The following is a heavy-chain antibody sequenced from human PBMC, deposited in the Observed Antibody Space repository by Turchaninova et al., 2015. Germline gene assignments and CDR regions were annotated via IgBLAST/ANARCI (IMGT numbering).Heavy chain of an antibody. D-gene: IGHD2-8*01. J-gene: IGHJ4*02. CDR1: GYTFTDFT. CDR2: VSPGNGNV. Sequence: QVQLVQSGTEVKKPGASVKLSCKASGYTFTDFTIHWVRQAPGQRFEWMGWVSPGNGNVKYSQKFKDRVTITRDKSATTAYMELSSLRLEDTALYYCVRDSPITHANDYWGQGVLLSVSS. CDR3: VRDSPITHANDY. V-gene: IGHV1-3*01.